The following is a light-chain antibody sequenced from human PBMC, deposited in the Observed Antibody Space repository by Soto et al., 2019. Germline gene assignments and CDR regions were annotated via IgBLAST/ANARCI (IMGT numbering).Light chain of an antibody. V-gene: IGKV3-15*01. CDR1: QSARSS. CDR2: DVS. J-gene: IGKJ5*01. CDR3: QQYKNWPPT. Sequence: EVVMTQSPATLSVSPGERATLSCKASQSARSSLGWYQQKPGQPPRLLIHDVSIRATGIPARFNGSGSGTEFTLTISSLQSEDFAVYYCQQYKNWPPTFGQGTRLEIK.